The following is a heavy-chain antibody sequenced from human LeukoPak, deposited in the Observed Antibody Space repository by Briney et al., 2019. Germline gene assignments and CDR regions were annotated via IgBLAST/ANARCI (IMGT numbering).Heavy chain of an antibody. CDR2: IYYSGST. D-gene: IGHD3-22*01. V-gene: IGHV4-59*01. J-gene: IGHJ4*02. Sequence: SETLSLTFTVSGGSISSYYWSWIRQPPGKGLEWIGYIYYSGSTNYNPSLKSRVTISVDTSKNQFSLKLSSVTAADTAVYYCARGRRSSGYYYYFDYWGQGTLVTVSS. CDR3: ARGRRSSGYYYYFDY. CDR1: GGSISSYY.